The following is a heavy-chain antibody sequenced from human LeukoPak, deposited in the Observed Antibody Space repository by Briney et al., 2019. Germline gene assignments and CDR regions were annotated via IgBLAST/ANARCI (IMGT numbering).Heavy chain of an antibody. CDR2: ISYDGRNI. CDR1: GFTFSSSA. J-gene: IGHJ4*02. Sequence: GGSLRLSCTASGFTFSSSAMHWVRQAPDKGLEWVAVISYDGRNIFYADSVKGRFTISRDNSKSMLYLQLNSLRGEDTAVYCCARGQNDYGDYGLDYWGQGTLVTVSS. CDR3: ARGQNDYGDYGLDY. D-gene: IGHD4-17*01. V-gene: IGHV3-30-3*01.